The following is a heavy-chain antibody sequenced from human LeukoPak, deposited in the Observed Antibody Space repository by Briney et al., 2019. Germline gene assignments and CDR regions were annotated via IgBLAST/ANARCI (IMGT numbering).Heavy chain of an antibody. V-gene: IGHV1-69*04. J-gene: IGHJ4*02. CDR1: GGTFSSYA. CDR2: IIPILGIA. D-gene: IGHD3-10*01. Sequence: GASVKVSCKASGGTFSSYAISWVRQAPGQGLEWMGRIIPILGIANYAQKFQGRVTITADKSTSTAYMELSSLRSEDTAVYYCAGEYSGSGSYYESHFDYWGQGTLVTVSS. CDR3: AGEYSGSGSYYESHFDY.